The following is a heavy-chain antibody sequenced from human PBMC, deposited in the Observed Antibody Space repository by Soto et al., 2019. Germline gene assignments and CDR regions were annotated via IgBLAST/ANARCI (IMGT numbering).Heavy chain of an antibody. D-gene: IGHD6-19*01. V-gene: IGHV1-46*03. CDR2: INPSGGST. Sequence: ASVKVSCKASGYSFTSYGITWVRQAPGQGLEWMGIINPSGGSTSYAQKFQGRVTMTRDTSTSTVYMELSSLRSEDTAVYYCARDSSGWNIDYWGQGTLVTVSS. CDR1: GYSFTSYG. CDR3: ARDSSGWNIDY. J-gene: IGHJ4*02.